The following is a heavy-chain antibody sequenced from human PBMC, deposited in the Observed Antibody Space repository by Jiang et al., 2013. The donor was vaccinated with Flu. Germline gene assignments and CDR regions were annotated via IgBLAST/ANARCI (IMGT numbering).Heavy chain of an antibody. V-gene: IGHV4-34*01. J-gene: IGHJ4*02. D-gene: IGHD6-13*01. CDR2: INHSGST. CDR1: GGSFSGYY. CDR3: ARGASRYSSN. Sequence: LLKPSETLSLTCDVYGGSFSGYYWSWIRQSPGKGLEWIGEINHSGSTSYNPSLKSRVTISVDTSKNQFSLKLSSVSAADTAVYYCARGASRYSSNWGQGTQVTVSS.